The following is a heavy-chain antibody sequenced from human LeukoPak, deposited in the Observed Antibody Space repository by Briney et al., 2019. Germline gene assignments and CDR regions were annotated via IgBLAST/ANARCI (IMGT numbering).Heavy chain of an antibody. J-gene: IGHJ4*02. CDR1: GFSSSGYN. V-gene: IGHV3-21*01. D-gene: IGHD3-16*01. CDR3: ARDPEGFGATYFDY. CDR2: ISRSASNI. Sequence: GGSLRFSCLASGFSSSGYNINWVRQAPGKGLEWVSSISRSASNIYYADSVKGRFTISRDNAKNSFYLQMNSLRAEDTAVFYCARDPEGFGATYFDYWGQGTLVTVSS.